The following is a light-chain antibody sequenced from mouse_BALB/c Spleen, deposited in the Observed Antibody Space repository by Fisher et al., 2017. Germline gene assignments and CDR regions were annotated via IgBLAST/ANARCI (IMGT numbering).Light chain of an antibody. CDR3: QQFTSSPLT. CDR1: SSVSY. V-gene: IGKV4-55*01. J-gene: IGKJ5*01. Sequence: IVITQTPAIMSASPGEKVTMTCSASSSVSYMYWYQQKPGSSPRLLIYDTSNLASGVPARFSGSGSGNSYSLTISSMEGEDAATYYCQQFTSSPLTFGAGTKLELK. CDR2: DTS.